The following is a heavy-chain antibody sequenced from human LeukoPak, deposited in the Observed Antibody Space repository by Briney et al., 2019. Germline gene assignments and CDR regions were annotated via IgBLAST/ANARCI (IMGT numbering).Heavy chain of an antibody. Sequence: PGGSLRLSCAASGFTFSRSVMSWVRQAPGKGLEWVSGISDGGSDTYYADSVKGRFIVSRDNSKNTLYLLMSSLRAEDTAVYYCAKDGRSTTPGYWGQGTLVTVPT. V-gene: IGHV3-23*01. D-gene: IGHD2/OR15-2a*01. CDR2: ISDGGSDT. CDR3: AKDGRSTTPGY. CDR1: GFTFSRSV. J-gene: IGHJ4*02.